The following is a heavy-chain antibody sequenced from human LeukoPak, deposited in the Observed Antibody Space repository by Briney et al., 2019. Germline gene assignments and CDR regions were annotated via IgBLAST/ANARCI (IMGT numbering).Heavy chain of an antibody. CDR1: GFTFSDYY. CDR2: ISSSGSTI. D-gene: IGHD5-12*01. CDR3: AREEWNLQYSGYDWTYYFDY. J-gene: IGHJ4*02. Sequence: GGSLRLSCAASGFTFSDYYISWIRQAPGKGLEWVSYISSSGSTIYYADSVKGRFTISRDNAKNSLYLQMNSLRAEDTAVYYCAREEWNLQYSGYDWTYYFDYWGQGTLVTVSS. V-gene: IGHV3-11*01.